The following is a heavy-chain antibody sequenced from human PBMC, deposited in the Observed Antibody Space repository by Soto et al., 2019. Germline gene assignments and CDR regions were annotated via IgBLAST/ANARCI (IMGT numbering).Heavy chain of an antibody. J-gene: IGHJ6*02. D-gene: IGHD3-10*01. Sequence: ASVKVSCKASGYTFTSYTLYWVRQAPGQRLEWMGWVATGNGNTKYSQNFQGRVTMTGDTSTDTAYMELSSLRSEDTAVYYCATSTLSITMVRGVTTKSYYGMDAWGQGTTVTSP. CDR2: VATGNGNT. V-gene: IGHV1-3*04. CDR3: ATSTLSITMVRGVTTKSYYGMDA. CDR1: GYTFTSYT.